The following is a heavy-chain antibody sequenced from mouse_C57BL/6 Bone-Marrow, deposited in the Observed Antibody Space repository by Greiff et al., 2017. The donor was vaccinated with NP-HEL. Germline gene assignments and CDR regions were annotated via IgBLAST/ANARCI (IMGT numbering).Heavy chain of an antibody. CDR3: ARAGGFPITTVPYCDY. Sequence: QVQLKQSGAELMKPGASVKLSCKATGYTFTGYWLEWVKQRPGHGLEWIGEILPGSGSTNYNEKFKGKATFTADTSSNTAYMQLSSLTTEYSAMYYCARAGGFPITTVPYCDYWGQGTTLTVSS. D-gene: IGHD1-1*01. CDR2: ILPGSGST. J-gene: IGHJ2*01. V-gene: IGHV1-9*01. CDR1: GYTFTGYW.